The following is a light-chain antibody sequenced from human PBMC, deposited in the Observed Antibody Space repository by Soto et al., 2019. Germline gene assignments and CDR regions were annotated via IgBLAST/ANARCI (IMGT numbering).Light chain of an antibody. Sequence: DIQMTQSPSTLSASVGDRVTITCRASESISSWLAWYQQKPGKAPKLLIYDVSSLESGVPSRFSGSGSGTEFTLTISSLRPDDFATYYCQQYNSYPWTFGQGTKVEIK. CDR2: DVS. CDR1: ESISSW. V-gene: IGKV1-5*01. CDR3: QQYNSYPWT. J-gene: IGKJ1*01.